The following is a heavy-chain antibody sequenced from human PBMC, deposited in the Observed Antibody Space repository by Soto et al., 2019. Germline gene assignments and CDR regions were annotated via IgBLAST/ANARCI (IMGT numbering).Heavy chain of an antibody. J-gene: IGHJ4*02. CDR1: GFTFSSYG. D-gene: IGHD4-17*01. CDR2: ISYDGSNK. CDR3: AKIYSYGDYDLYFDF. Sequence: GGSLRLSCAASGFTFSSYGMHWVRQAPGKGLEWVAVISYDGSNKYYADSVKGQFTNSRDNSKNPLYLQMNSLGAEDTAVYYCAKIYSYGDYDLYFDFWGQGTLVTVSS. V-gene: IGHV3-30*18.